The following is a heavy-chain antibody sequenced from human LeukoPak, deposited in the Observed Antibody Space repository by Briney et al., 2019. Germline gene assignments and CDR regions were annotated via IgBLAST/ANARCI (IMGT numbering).Heavy chain of an antibody. CDR1: GLTFNHYG. CDR3: AKQLAPAVITYGLDV. D-gene: IGHD2-2*02. V-gene: IGHV3-30*18. Sequence: GGSLRLSCAVSGLTFNHYGMHWVRQAPGKGLEWVAVISYAGSNKHYADSVKGRFTISRDNSKDTLYLQMNSLGGEDTAVYYCAKQLAPAVITYGLDVWGQGTTVTVSS. J-gene: IGHJ6*02. CDR2: ISYAGSNK.